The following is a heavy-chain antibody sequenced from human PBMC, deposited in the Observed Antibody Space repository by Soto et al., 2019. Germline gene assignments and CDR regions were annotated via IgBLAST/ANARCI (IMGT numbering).Heavy chain of an antibody. CDR1: GGSISGDYYH. CDR3: AREDDGGDRDYYGLDV. D-gene: IGHD2-21*02. Sequence: QVQLQQSGPGLVKPSQTLSLTCTVSGGSISGDYYHWTWIRQSPGKGLEWIGYVFDSGSVLYNPSLKSRLNISVDTSKNQFSLRLSSVTAADTAVYFCAREDDGGDRDYYGLDVWGQGTTVTVSS. V-gene: IGHV4-30-4*08. J-gene: IGHJ6*02. CDR2: VFDSGSV.